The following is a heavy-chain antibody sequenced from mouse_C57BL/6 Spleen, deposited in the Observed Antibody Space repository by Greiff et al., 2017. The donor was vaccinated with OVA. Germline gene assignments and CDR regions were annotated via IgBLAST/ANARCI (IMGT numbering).Heavy chain of an antibody. V-gene: IGHV1-80*01. J-gene: IGHJ3*01. Sequence: VQLQESGAELVKPGASVKISCKASGYAFSSYWMNWVKQRPGKGLEWIGQIYPGDGDTNYNGKFKGKATLTADKSSSTAYMQLSSLTSEDSAVYFCARSGAGTWFAYWGQGTLVTVSA. CDR1: GYAFSSYW. CDR3: ARSGAGTWFAY. CDR2: IYPGDGDT. D-gene: IGHD3-3*01.